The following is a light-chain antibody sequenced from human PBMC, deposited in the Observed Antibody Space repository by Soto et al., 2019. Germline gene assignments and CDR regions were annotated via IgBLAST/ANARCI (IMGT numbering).Light chain of an antibody. CDR3: QQYGSSPWT. Sequence: EIVLTHSPGTLSLSPGERATLSCRASQSVANNYLAWYQQRPGQAPRLVIYDASSRATGIPDRFSGSGSGTDFTLTISRLEPEDFAVYYCQQYGSSPWTFGQGTKVDIK. J-gene: IGKJ1*01. V-gene: IGKV3-20*01. CDR2: DAS. CDR1: QSVANNY.